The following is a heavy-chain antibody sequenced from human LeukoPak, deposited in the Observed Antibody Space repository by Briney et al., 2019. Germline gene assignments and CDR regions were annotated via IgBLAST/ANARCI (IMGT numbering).Heavy chain of an antibody. CDR1: GGSFSSYY. Sequence: PSETLSLTCTVSGGSFSSYYWSWIRRPPGKGLEWIGYIYYSGSTDYNPSLKSRVTISVDTSKNQFSLNLSSVTAADTAVYYCARAVITFGGVVAKGFDCWGQGTLVTVSS. J-gene: IGHJ4*02. CDR2: IYYSGST. V-gene: IGHV4-59*01. CDR3: ARAVITFGGVVAKGFDC. D-gene: IGHD3-16*02.